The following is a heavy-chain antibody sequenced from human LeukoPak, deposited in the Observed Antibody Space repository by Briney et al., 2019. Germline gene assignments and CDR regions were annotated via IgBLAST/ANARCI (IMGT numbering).Heavy chain of an antibody. V-gene: IGHV4-4*02. CDR1: GGSISSSNW. CDR2: IYHSGST. Sequence: SETLSLTCAVSGGSISSSNWWSWVRQPPGKGLEWIGEIYHSGSTNYNPSLKSRVTISVDKSKNQFSLKLSSVTAADTAVYYCVGRTMGYYFDYWGQGTLVTVSS. CDR3: VGRTMGYYFDY. J-gene: IGHJ4*02. D-gene: IGHD1-1*01.